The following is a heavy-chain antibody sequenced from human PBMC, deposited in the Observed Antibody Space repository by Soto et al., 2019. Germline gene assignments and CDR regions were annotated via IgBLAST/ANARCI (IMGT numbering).Heavy chain of an antibody. CDR3: VSPSTPFVVIPAAYYSQVDV. CDR2: ISSSGSTI. CDR1: GFTFSSYE. J-gene: IGHJ6*02. Sequence: GGSLRLSCAASGFTFSSYEMNWVRQAPGKGLEWVSYISSSGSTIYNADSVKGRFTISRDNAKNSLYLHMNSLRAEDTAVYSCVSPSTPFVVIPAAYYSQVDVWGQGTTVTVSS. V-gene: IGHV3-48*03. D-gene: IGHD2-2*01.